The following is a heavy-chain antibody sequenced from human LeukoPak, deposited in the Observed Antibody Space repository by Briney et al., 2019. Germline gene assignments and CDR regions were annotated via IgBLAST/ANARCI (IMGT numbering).Heavy chain of an antibody. Sequence: SETLSLTCTVSGDSITSYYWSWIRQPPGKGLEWIGYIYYNGNTNYRPSLNYNPSLKSRVTISVDTSKNQFSLKLSSVTAADTAVYYCARLRTGYYFDYWGQGTLVTVSS. CDR2: IYYNGNT. CDR1: GDSITSYY. D-gene: IGHD7-27*01. J-gene: IGHJ4*02. V-gene: IGHV4-59*08. CDR3: ARLRTGYYFDY.